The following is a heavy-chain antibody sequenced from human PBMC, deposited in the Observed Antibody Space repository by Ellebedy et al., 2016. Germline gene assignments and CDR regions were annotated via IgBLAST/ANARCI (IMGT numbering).Heavy chain of an antibody. V-gene: IGHV3-11*04. D-gene: IGHD1-14*01. Sequence: GESLKISCVVSGFSVSSNYLSWVRQAPGKGLEWVSYITSSGARIYYADSVKGRFTVSRDNAKNSLYLQMNSLRLEDTAVYYCARGNHNYNMDVWGPGTTVIVSS. J-gene: IGHJ6*02. CDR3: ARGNHNYNMDV. CDR1: GFSVSSNY. CDR2: ITSSGARI.